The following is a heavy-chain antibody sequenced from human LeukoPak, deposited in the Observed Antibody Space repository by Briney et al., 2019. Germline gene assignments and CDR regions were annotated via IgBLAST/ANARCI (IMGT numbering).Heavy chain of an antibody. CDR3: ARGGAVSGSFSWSDP. CDR2: ISYDGSNK. CDR1: GFTFSSYA. D-gene: IGHD6-19*01. V-gene: IGHV3-30-3*01. Sequence: GGSLRLSCAASGFTFSSYAMHWVRQAPGKGLEWVAVISYDGSNKYYADSVKGRFTISRDNSKNTLYLQMNSLRAEDTAVYYCARGGAVSGSFSWSDPWGQGILVTVSS. J-gene: IGHJ5*02.